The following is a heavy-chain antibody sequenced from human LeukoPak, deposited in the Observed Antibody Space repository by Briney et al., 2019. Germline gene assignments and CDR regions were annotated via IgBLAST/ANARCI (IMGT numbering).Heavy chain of an antibody. J-gene: IGHJ4*02. CDR2: IYTSGST. D-gene: IGHD3-22*01. CDR1: GGSISSYY. Sequence: PSETLSLTCTVSGGSISSYYWSWIRQPAGKGLEWIGRIYTSGSTNYNPSLKSRVIMSVDTSKNQFSLKLSSVTAADTAVYYCARGTYYYDSSGYYEYFDYWGQGTLVTVSS. V-gene: IGHV4-4*07. CDR3: ARGTYYYDSSGYYEYFDY.